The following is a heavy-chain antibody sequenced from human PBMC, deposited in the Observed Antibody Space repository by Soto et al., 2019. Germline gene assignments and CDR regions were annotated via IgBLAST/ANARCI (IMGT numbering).Heavy chain of an antibody. CDR3: ARVVILVPTASTHYYYHMDV. V-gene: IGHV1-69*01. CDR1: GGTFINYA. CDR2: IIPIVGTG. Sequence: QVQLVQSGAEVRKPGSSVTVSCKASGGTFINYAISWVRQAPGQGLEWMGGIIPIVGTGSYAQKFQGRVTITADEPTTTAYMELSSLRFEDTAVYYCARVVILVPTASTHYYYHMDVWGPGTTVTVSS. J-gene: IGHJ6*02. D-gene: IGHD2-2*01.